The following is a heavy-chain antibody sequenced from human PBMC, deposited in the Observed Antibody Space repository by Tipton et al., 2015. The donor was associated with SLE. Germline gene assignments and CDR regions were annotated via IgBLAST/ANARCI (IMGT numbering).Heavy chain of an antibody. J-gene: IGHJ3*02. D-gene: IGHD4-11*01. CDR2: ISHDGSDK. Sequence: SLRLSCAASGFTFSSYAMHWVRQAPGKGPEWVAVISHDGSDKYYADSVKGRFTISRDNSKNSLYLQMNSLRAEDTAVYYCASHPRHNRDYSDSVDGLDIWGQGTMVTVSS. CDR1: GFTFSSYA. CDR3: ASHPRHNRDYSDSVDGLDI. V-gene: IGHV3-30*04.